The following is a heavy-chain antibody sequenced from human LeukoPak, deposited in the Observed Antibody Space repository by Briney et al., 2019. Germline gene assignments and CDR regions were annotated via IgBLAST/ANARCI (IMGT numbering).Heavy chain of an antibody. J-gene: IGHJ5*02. CDR1: GGSISSSSYY. Sequence: SSETLSLTCTVSGGSISSSSYYWSWIRQPPGKGLEWIGYIYYSGSTNYNPSLKSRVTISVDTSKNQFSLKLSSVTAADTAVYYCVRGPYDSTWLFDPWGQGTLVTVSS. CDR3: VRGPYDSTWLFDP. CDR2: IYYSGST. V-gene: IGHV4-61*01. D-gene: IGHD3-22*01.